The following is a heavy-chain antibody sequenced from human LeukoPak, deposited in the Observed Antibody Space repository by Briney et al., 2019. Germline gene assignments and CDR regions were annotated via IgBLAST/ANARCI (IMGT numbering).Heavy chain of an antibody. CDR2: IYHSGST. Sequence: PSETLSLTCAVSGYSISSGYYWVWIRQPPGKGLEWIGSIYHSGSTYYNPSLKSRVTISVDTSKNQFSLKLSSVTAADTAVYYCARDLIRYFDWSFDYWGQGTLVTVSS. CDR1: GYSISSGYY. D-gene: IGHD3-9*01. V-gene: IGHV4-38-2*02. CDR3: ARDLIRYFDWSFDY. J-gene: IGHJ4*02.